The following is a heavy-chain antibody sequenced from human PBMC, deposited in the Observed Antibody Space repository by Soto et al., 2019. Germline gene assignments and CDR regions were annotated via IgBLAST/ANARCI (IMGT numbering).Heavy chain of an antibody. Sequence: GGSLRLSCTASGFTFGDYAMSWVRQAPGKGLEWVGFIRSKAYGGTTEYAASVKGRFTISRDDSKSIAYLQMNSLKTEDTAVYYCTRNGVGLGPQEYYDAFDIWGQGTMVTVSS. CDR1: GFTFGDYA. V-gene: IGHV3-49*04. CDR3: TRNGVGLGPQEYYDAFDI. CDR2: IRSKAYGGTT. J-gene: IGHJ3*02. D-gene: IGHD6-19*01.